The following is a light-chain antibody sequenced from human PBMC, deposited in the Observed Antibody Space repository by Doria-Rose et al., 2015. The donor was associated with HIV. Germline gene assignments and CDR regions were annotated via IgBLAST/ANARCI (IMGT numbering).Light chain of an antibody. CDR3: QQFDSFPRT. CDR2: GAS. V-gene: IGKV1-9*01. Sequence: TQSPSFLSASVGVRVTITCRASQGISRYLAWCQQMPGKAPTLLIFGASTLQSGVPSRFSGSGSGTEFTLTISSLQPEDFATYYCQQFDSFPRTFGQGTKVELK. CDR1: QGISRY. J-gene: IGKJ1*01.